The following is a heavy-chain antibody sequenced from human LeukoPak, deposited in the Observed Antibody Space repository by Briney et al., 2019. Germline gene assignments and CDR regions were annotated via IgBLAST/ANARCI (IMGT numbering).Heavy chain of an antibody. CDR1: GFTFSSYA. Sequence: PGGSLRLSCAASGFTFSSYAMHWVRQAPGKGLEWVAVISYDGSNKYYADSVKGRFTISRDNSKNTLYLQMNSLRAEDTAVYYCARDRVVAAFDYWGQGTLATVSS. CDR2: ISYDGSNK. CDR3: ARDRVVAAFDY. V-gene: IGHV3-30*04. J-gene: IGHJ4*02. D-gene: IGHD2-15*01.